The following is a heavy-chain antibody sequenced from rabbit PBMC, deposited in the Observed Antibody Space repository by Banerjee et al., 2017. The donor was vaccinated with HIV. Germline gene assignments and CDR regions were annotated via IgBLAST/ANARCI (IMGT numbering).Heavy chain of an antibody. D-gene: IGHD1-1*01. Sequence: QEQLEESGGGLVKPGASLTLTCTASGFSFSSSYWIHWVRQAPGKGLEWIACIYTGSSGTWYASWAKGRFTISKTSSTTVTLQMTSLTAADTATYFCARTFPDSGAWHAFDLWGQGTLVTVS. CDR2: IYTGSSGT. V-gene: IGHV1S45*01. J-gene: IGHJ4*01. CDR1: GFSFSSSYW. CDR3: ARTFPDSGAWHAFDL.